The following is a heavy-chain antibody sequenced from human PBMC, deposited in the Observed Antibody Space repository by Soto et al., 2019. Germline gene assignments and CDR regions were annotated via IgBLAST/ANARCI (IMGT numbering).Heavy chain of an antibody. CDR3: VAGPDHAKSAY. J-gene: IGHJ4*01. Sequence: SETMSLTCTVSGGSISDLYLSWTRQPPGKGLEWIGYGLRHEFVGTNPSLTNRVTISVDMSKRQFSLRLNSVTAADTAVYYCVAGPDHAKSAYWGQGTLVTVSS. CDR2: GLRHEFV. V-gene: IGHV4-59*11. CDR1: GGSISDLY.